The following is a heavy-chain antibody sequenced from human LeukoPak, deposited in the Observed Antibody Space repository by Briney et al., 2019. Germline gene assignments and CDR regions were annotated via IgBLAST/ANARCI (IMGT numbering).Heavy chain of an antibody. V-gene: IGHV4-59*01. D-gene: IGHD3-10*01. CDR3: ARAARYYYGSGSHPFDP. CDR1: AGSISSYY. CDR2: IYYSGST. Sequence: SETLSLTCTVSAGSISSYYWSWIRQPPGKGLEWIGYIYYSGSTNYNPSLKSRVTISVDTSKNQFSLKLSSVTAADTALYYCARAARYYYGSGSHPFDPWGQGTLVTVSS. J-gene: IGHJ5*02.